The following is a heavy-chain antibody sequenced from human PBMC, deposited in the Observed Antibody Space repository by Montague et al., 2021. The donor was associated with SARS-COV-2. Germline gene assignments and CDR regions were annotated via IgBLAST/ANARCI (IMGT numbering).Heavy chain of an antibody. CDR2: IYYSGST. CDR3: ARRGAYSSGWYSGAHDI. D-gene: IGHD6-19*01. V-gene: IGHV4-59*08. J-gene: IGHJ3*02. Sequence: SETLSLTCTVSGGSISSYYWSWIRQPPGKGLEWIGYIYYSGSTNYNPSLKSRVTISVDTSKNQFSLMLSSVTAADTAVYYCARRGAYSSGWYSGAHDIWGQGTMVTVSS. CDR1: GGSISSYY.